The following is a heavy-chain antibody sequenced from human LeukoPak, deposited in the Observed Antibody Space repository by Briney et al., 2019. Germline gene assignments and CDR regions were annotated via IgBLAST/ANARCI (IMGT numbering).Heavy chain of an antibody. J-gene: IGHJ4*02. V-gene: IGHV4-59*01. CDR1: GGSISSYY. Sequence: SETLSLTCTVSGGSISSYYWSWIRQPPGKGLECIGYIYYSGGTNYNPSLKSRVTISVDTSKNQFSLKLSSVTAADTAVYYCASHYGSGSYYSDYWGQGTLVTVSS. D-gene: IGHD3-10*01. CDR3: ASHYGSGSYYSDY. CDR2: IYYSGGT.